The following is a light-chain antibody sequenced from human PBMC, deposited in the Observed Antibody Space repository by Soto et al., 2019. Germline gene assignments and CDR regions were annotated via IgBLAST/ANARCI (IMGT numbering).Light chain of an antibody. CDR1: SSDVGGYNY. J-gene: IGLJ1*01. V-gene: IGLV2-11*01. CDR2: DVS. Sequence: QSVLTQPRSVSGSPGQSVNISCTGTSSDVGGYNYVSWYQQHPGKAPKLMIYDVSKRPSGVPDRFSGSKSGNTASLTISGLQADDEADYYCCSYAGSFYVFGTGTKVTVL. CDR3: CSYAGSFYV.